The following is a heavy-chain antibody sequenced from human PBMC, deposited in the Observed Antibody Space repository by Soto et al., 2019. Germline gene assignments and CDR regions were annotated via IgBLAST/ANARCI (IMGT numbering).Heavy chain of an antibody. V-gene: IGHV3-21*01. D-gene: IGHD2-15*01. J-gene: IGHJ4*02. Sequence: GGSLRLSCAASGFTFSSYSMHWARQAPGKGLEWVASISGSSSYIYYADSVRGRFTISRDNSKNSLYLQMNSLRAEDTAVYYCARALGYCSGGSCYRESLFDYWGQGTLVTVSS. CDR1: GFTFSSYS. CDR2: ISGSSSYI. CDR3: ARALGYCSGGSCYRESLFDY.